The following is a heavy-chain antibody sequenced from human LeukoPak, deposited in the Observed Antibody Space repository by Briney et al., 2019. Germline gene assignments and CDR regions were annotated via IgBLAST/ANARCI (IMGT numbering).Heavy chain of an antibody. V-gene: IGHV3-30*02. CDR3: AKYGEYYYGSGNYYNERTDFDY. Sequence: GGSLRLSCAASGFTFSSYGMHWVRQAPGKGLEWVAFIRYDGSNKYYADSVKGRFTISRDNSKNTLYLQMNSLRAEDTAVYYCAKYGEYYYGSGNYYNERTDFDYWGQGTLVTVSS. J-gene: IGHJ4*02. CDR2: IRYDGSNK. D-gene: IGHD3-10*01. CDR1: GFTFSSYG.